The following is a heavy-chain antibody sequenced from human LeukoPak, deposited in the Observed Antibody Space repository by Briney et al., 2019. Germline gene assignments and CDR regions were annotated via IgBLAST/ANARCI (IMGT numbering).Heavy chain of an antibody. CDR2: INTNTGNP. Sequence: ASVKVSCKASGYTFTSNAINWVRQAPGQGLEWMGWINTNTGNPAYAQGFTGRFVFSLDTSVSTAYLQISTLRAEDTAVYYCARGPYSGMDVWGRGTTVTVSS. D-gene: IGHD4-11*01. V-gene: IGHV7-4-1*02. CDR1: GYTFTSNA. J-gene: IGHJ6*02. CDR3: ARGPYSGMDV.